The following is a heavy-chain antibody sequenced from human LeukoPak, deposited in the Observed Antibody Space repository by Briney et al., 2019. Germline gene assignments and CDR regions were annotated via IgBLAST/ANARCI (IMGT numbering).Heavy chain of an antibody. CDR1: GYTFTSYG. CDR3: GRLPSPGSIVVVPAAKYYYGMDV. Sequence: ASVKVSCKASGYTFTSYGISWVRQAPGQGLEWMGWISAYNGNTNYAQKLQGRVTMTTDTSTSTAYMELRSLRSDDTAVYYCGRLPSPGSIVVVPAAKYYYGMDVWGQGTTVTVSS. J-gene: IGHJ6*02. V-gene: IGHV1-18*01. D-gene: IGHD2-2*01. CDR2: ISAYNGNT.